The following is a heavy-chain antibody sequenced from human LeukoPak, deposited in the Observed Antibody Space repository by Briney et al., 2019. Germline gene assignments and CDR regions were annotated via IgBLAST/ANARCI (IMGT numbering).Heavy chain of an antibody. Sequence: SETLSLTCTVSGGSISSGSYYWSWIRQPAGKGLEWIGRIYTSGSTNYNPSLKSRVTISVDTSKNQFSLKLSSVTAADTAVYYCERASAAAPFDYWGQGTLVTVSS. D-gene: IGHD2-2*01. CDR3: ERASAAAPFDY. V-gene: IGHV4-61*02. CDR1: GGSISSGSYY. CDR2: IYTSGST. J-gene: IGHJ4*02.